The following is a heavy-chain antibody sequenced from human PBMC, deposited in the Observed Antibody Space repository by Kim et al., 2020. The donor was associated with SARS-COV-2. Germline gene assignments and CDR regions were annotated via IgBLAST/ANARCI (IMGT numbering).Heavy chain of an antibody. J-gene: IGHJ4*02. V-gene: IGHV3-23*01. CDR2: ISGSGGST. D-gene: IGHD1-7*01. CDR3: AKDHEGNWNSPYFDY. Sequence: GGSLRLSCAASGFTFSSYAMSWVRQAPGKGLEWVSAISGSGGSTYYADSVKGRFTISRDNSKNTLYLQMNSLRAEDTAVYYCAKDHEGNWNSPYFDYWGQGTLVTVSS. CDR1: GFTFSSYA.